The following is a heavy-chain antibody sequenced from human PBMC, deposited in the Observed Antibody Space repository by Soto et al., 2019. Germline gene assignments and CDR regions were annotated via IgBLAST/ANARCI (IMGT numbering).Heavy chain of an antibody. Sequence: PGGSLRLSCAASGLAFSSYAMTWVRQAPGKGLEWVSSISDSGGSTYYADSVKGRFTISRDNSKNTLYLLMNSLRAEDTAVYYCAKGYSSSWYVPDYWGQGTLVTVSS. CDR1: GLAFSSYA. CDR3: AKGYSSSWYVPDY. J-gene: IGHJ4*02. CDR2: ISDSGGST. D-gene: IGHD6-13*01. V-gene: IGHV3-23*01.